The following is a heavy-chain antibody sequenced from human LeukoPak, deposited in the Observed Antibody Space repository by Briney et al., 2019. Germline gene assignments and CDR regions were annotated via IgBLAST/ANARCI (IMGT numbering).Heavy chain of an antibody. Sequence: PSETLSLTCAVSGYSISSGYYWGWIRQPPGKGLEWIGSIYHSGSTYYNPSLKSRVTISVDTSKNQFSLKLSSVTAADTAVYYCARDSTTVTDNWFDPWGQGTLVTVSS. CDR1: GYSISSGYY. J-gene: IGHJ5*02. D-gene: IGHD4-17*01. CDR3: ARDSTTVTDNWFDP. CDR2: IYHSGST. V-gene: IGHV4-38-2*02.